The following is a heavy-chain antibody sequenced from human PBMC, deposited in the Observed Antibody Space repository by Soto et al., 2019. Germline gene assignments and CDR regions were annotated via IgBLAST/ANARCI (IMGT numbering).Heavy chain of an antibody. CDR2: ITSSGAA. Sequence: DVQLLESGGDLAQPGGSLRLSCEASGFTFNNYAIAWVRQAPGKGLEWVSGITSSGAAYYADSVKGRFPISRDNSKNTLYLQMNSLRAEDTAVYYCAKGESSVSARDFDPWGQGTLVTVSS. J-gene: IGHJ5*02. CDR1: GFTFNNYA. CDR3: AKGESSVSARDFDP. V-gene: IGHV3-23*01. D-gene: IGHD3-22*01.